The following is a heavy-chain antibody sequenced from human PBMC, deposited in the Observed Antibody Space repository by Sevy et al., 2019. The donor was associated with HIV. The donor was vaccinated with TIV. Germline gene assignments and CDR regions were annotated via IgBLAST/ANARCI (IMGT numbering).Heavy chain of an antibody. D-gene: IGHD3-16*01. Sequence: GGSLRLSCVASGLTFTTTGMSWVRQAPGKGREGVAGVTRDGATYYADSVRARFTVSRDNSKKPLYLQLNSLRADDTAVFYCAGGETTMITDLDYWGQGTLVTVSS. CDR3: AGGETTMITDLDY. V-gene: IGHV3-23*01. CDR2: VTRDGAT. J-gene: IGHJ4*02. CDR1: GLTFTTTG.